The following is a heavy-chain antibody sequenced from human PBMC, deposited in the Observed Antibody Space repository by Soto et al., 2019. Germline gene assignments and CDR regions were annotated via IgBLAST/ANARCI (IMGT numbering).Heavy chain of an antibody. CDR3: ARHEGSGWYYFDS. J-gene: IGHJ4*02. Sequence: QLQLQESGPGLVKPSETLSLTCTVSGGSISSSSYYWGWIRQPPGKGLEWIGSIYYSGSTYYNPSLKSRVTISVDTFKHQFSLELSSVTAADTAVDCCARHEGSGWYYFDSWGQGTLVTVSS. D-gene: IGHD6-19*01. V-gene: IGHV4-39*01. CDR1: GGSISSSSYY. CDR2: IYYSGST.